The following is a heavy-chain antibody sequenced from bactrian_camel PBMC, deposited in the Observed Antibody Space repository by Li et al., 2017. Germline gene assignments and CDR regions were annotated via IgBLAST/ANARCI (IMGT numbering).Heavy chain of an antibody. D-gene: IGHD8*01. Sequence: VQLVESGGDLVQVGGSLRLSCAASGFDTSRNCMAWFRQAAGKQREWVSTLNGDGRAQYADFVKDRFTISKDNAKNTLYLQMNSMKLEDTAMYYCAAGLGNCHIQWWGQGTQVTVS. CDR2: LNGDGRA. CDR1: GFDTSRNC. CDR3: AAGLGNCHIQW. V-gene: IGHV3S1*01. J-gene: IGHJ4*01.